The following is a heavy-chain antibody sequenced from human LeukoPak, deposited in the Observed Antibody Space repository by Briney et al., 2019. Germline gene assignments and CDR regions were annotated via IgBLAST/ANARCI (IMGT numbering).Heavy chain of an antibody. CDR1: GYTFTSYG. D-gene: IGHD1-7*01. CDR2: ISASNGNT. J-gene: IGHJ4*02. Sequence: ASVKVSCKASGYTFTSYGISWVRQAPGQGLEWMGWISASNGNTNYAQKLQGRVTMTTDTSTSTAYMELRSLRSDDTAVYYCARDRIFITGTTEPWFYWGQGTLVTVSS. CDR3: ARDRIFITGTTEPWFY. V-gene: IGHV1-18*01.